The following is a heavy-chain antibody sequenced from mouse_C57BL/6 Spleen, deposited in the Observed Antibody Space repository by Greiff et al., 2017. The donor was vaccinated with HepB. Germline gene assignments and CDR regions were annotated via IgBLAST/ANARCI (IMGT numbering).Heavy chain of an antibody. CDR1: GFNIKDYY. J-gene: IGHJ2*01. Sequence: VKLQQSGAELVKPGASVKLSCTASGFNIKDYYMHWVKQRTEQGLEWIGRIDPEDGETKYAPKFQGKATITADTSSNTAYLQLSSLTSEDTAVYYCASRLITTVVALDYWGQGTTLTVSS. CDR2: IDPEDGET. D-gene: IGHD1-1*01. V-gene: IGHV14-2*01. CDR3: ASRLITTVVALDY.